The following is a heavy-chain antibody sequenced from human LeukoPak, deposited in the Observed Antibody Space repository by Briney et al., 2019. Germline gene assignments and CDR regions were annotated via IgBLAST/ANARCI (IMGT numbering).Heavy chain of an antibody. J-gene: IGHJ5*01. CDR2: IFRTGST. CDR1: GGSIGSSSYY. V-gene: IGHV4-39*02. CDR3: ARRVGFYGSGSLNYFDP. Sequence: SETLSLTCTVSGGSIGSSSYYWGWIRQPPGKGLEWIGSIFRTGSTYYTASLKSRVSISVDTSTNHFVLNLTSVTAADTAVYFCARRVGFYGSGSLNYFDPWGQGILVSVSS. D-gene: IGHD3-10*01.